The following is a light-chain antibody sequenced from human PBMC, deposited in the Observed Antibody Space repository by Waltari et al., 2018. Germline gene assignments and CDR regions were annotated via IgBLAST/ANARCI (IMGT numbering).Light chain of an antibody. CDR3: QQANSSPLT. CDR2: TTS. CDR1: QGVNTW. Sequence: DIQMTQSPSSVSASVGDRVTITCRASQGVNTWLAWYQQKPGKVPKLLIHTTSTLQPGVPSRVSGSGSGTDFTLTISSLQPEDFATYDCQQANSSPLTFGQGTQVEV. J-gene: IGKJ1*01. V-gene: IGKV1-12*01.